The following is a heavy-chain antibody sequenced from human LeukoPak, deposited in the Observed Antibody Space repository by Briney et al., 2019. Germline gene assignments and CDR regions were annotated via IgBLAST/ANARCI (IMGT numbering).Heavy chain of an antibody. V-gene: IGHV3-21*01. CDR2: ITSRGNT. J-gene: IGHJ4*02. CDR1: GFTFSSYS. D-gene: IGHD2-21*01. Sequence: GGSLRLSCAASGFTFSSYSMNWVRQAPGQGLEWVSSITSRGNTFYADSVKGRFTISRDNAKNSLYLQMNSLRAEDTAVHYCARDPTRDDCWGQGTLVTVSS. CDR3: ARDPTRDDC.